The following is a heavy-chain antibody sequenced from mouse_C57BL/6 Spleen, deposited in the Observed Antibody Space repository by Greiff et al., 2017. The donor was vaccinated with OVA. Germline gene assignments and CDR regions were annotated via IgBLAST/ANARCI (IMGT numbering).Heavy chain of an antibody. V-gene: IGHV10-1*01. CDR3: VRQGDYPYFDY. CDR1: GFSFNTYA. D-gene: IGHD1-1*02. Sequence: EVKLVESGGGLVQPKGSLKLSCAASGFSFNTYAMNWVRQAPGKGLEWVARIRSKSNNYATYYADSVKDRFTISRDDSESMLYLQVNNLKTEDTAMYYCVRQGDYPYFDYWGQGTTLTVSS. J-gene: IGHJ2*01. CDR2: IRSKSNNYAT.